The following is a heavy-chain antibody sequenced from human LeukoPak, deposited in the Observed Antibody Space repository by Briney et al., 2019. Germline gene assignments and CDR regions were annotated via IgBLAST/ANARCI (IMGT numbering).Heavy chain of an antibody. Sequence: SQTLSLTCTVSGGSISSGGYYWSWIRQHPGKGLEWIGYIYYSGSTYYNPSLKSRVTISVDTSKNQFSLKLSSVTAADTAVYYCVRYSYYYASGSQFDYWGQGTLSPSPQ. CDR1: GGSISSGGYY. V-gene: IGHV4-31*03. CDR2: IYYSGST. J-gene: IGHJ4*02. D-gene: IGHD3-10*01. CDR3: VRYSYYYASGSQFDY.